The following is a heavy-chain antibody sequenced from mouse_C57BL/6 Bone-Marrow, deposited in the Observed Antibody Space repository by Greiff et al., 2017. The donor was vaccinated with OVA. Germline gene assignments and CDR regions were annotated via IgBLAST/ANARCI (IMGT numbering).Heavy chain of an antibody. D-gene: IGHD2-5*01. CDR1: GFTFSSYA. Sequence: EVQRVESGGGLVKPGGSLKLSCAASGFTFSSYAMSWVRQTPGKRLEWVATISDGGSYTYYPDNVKGRFTIARDNAKNTLYLQMSHLKSEDTAMYYCARGSYSNFYAMDYWGQGTSVTVSS. CDR3: ARGSYSNFYAMDY. J-gene: IGHJ4*01. CDR2: ISDGGSYT. V-gene: IGHV5-4*01.